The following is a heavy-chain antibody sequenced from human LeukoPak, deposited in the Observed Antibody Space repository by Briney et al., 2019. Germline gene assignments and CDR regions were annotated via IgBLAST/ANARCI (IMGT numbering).Heavy chain of an antibody. CDR3: ARGLMGTTGEQNWFDP. CDR2: IYASGSA. J-gene: IGHJ5*02. V-gene: IGHV4-4*07. Sequence: SETLSLPCTVSGGSISTYYWSWIRQPAGKGLEWIGRIYASGSANYNPSLKSRVTISLDRSKNQFSLNLTSMTAADTAVYYCARGLMGTTGEQNWFDPWGQGTLVTVSS. CDR1: GGSISTYY. D-gene: IGHD1-7*01.